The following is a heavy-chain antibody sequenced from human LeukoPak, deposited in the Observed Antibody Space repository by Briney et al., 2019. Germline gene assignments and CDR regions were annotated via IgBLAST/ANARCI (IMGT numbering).Heavy chain of an antibody. CDR1: GFTFSSYS. CDR2: ISSSSSYI. Sequence: PGGSLRLFCVASGFTFSSYSKNWVRQAPGKGLEWVSFISSSSSYIYYADSVKGRFTISRDIAKNSLYLQMNSLRAEDTAVYYCARDRYGDYVSDYWGQGILVTVSS. V-gene: IGHV3-21*01. D-gene: IGHD4-17*01. J-gene: IGHJ4*02. CDR3: ARDRYGDYVSDY.